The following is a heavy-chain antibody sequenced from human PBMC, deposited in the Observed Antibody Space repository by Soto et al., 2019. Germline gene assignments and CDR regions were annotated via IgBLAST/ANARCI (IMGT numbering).Heavy chain of an antibody. CDR1: GFTFSSYA. J-gene: IGHJ4*02. CDR2: ISSNGGST. V-gene: IGHV3-64D*06. CDR3: VKDRVLRLSVVTATNYFDY. Sequence: PGGSLRLSCSASGFTFSSYAMHWVRQAPGKGLEYVSAISSNGGSTYYADSVKGRFTISRDNSKNTLYLQMSSLRAEDTAVYYCVKDRVLRLSVVTATNYFDYWGQGTLVTVSS. D-gene: IGHD2-21*02.